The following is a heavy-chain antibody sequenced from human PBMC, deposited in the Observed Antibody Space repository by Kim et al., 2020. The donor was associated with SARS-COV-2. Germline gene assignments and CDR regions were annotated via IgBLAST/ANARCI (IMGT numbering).Heavy chain of an antibody. J-gene: IGHJ5*02. Sequence: SETLSLTCTVSGGSISSYYWSWIRQPPGKGLEWIGYIYYSGSTNYNPSLKSRVTISVDTSKNQFSLKLSSVTAADTAVYYCARARLGLRYFDWSPNWFDPWGQGTLVTVSS. V-gene: IGHV4-59*13. CDR3: ARARLGLRYFDWSPNWFDP. CDR2: IYYSGST. CDR1: GGSISSYY. D-gene: IGHD3-9*01.